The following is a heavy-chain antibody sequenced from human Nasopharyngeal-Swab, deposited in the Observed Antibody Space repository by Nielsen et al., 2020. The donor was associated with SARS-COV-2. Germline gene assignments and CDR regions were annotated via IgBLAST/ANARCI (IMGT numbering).Heavy chain of an antibody. CDR1: GFTFSSYG. CDR2: ISYDGSNK. Sequence: GESLKISCAASGFTFSSYGMHWVRQAPGKGLEWVAVISYDGSNKYYADSVKGRFTISRDNSKNTLYLQMNSLRAEDTAVYYCAKDCGLRAAYYYYGMDVWGQGTTVTVSS. J-gene: IGHJ6*02. D-gene: IGHD6-25*01. V-gene: IGHV3-30*18. CDR3: AKDCGLRAAYYYYGMDV.